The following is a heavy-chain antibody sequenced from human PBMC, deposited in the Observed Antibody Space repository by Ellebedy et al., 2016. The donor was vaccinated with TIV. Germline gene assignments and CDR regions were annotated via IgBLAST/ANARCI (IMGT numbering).Heavy chain of an antibody. J-gene: IGHJ4*02. CDR1: GDSISGGY. CDR3: ARESGVGCSGTTCHTKLDY. CDR2: IYTAGST. Sequence: SETLSLTXTVSGDSISGGYWSWARLPAGKGLEWIGRIYTAGSTNYNPSLKSRVTMSVDTSKNQFSLKVSSVTAADTAMYYCARESGVGCSGTTCHTKLDYWGQGTLVTVSS. V-gene: IGHV4-4*07. D-gene: IGHD2-2*02.